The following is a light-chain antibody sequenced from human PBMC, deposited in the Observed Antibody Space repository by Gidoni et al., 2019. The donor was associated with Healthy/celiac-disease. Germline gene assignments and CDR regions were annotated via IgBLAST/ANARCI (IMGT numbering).Light chain of an antibody. V-gene: IGKV1-33*01. CDR2: DAS. Sequence: DIHMTQSPSSLSASVGDRVTITCQASPDISNYLNWYQQKPGKAPKLLIYDASNLETGVPSRFSGSGSGTDFTFTISSLKPEDIATYYWQQYDNLPLTFGGXNKVEIK. CDR3: QQYDNLPLT. CDR1: PDISNY. J-gene: IGKJ4*01.